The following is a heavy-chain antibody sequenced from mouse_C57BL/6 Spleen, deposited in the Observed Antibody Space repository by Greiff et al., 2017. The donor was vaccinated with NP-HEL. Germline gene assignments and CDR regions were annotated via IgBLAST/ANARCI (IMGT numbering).Heavy chain of an antibody. D-gene: IGHD2-1*01. V-gene: IGHV1-82*01. J-gene: IGHJ3*01. CDR1: GYAFSSSW. CDR2: IYPGDGDT. CDR3: ARYGNFSPFAY. Sequence: VQLQQSGPELVKPGASVKISCKASGYAFSSSWMNWVKQRPGKGLEWIGRIYPGDGDTNYNGKFKGKATLTADKSSSTAYMQLSSLPSEDSAVYFCARYGNFSPFAYWGQGTLVTVSA.